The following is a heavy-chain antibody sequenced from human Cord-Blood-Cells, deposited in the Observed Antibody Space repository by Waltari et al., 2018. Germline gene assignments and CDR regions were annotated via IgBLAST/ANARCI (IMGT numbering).Heavy chain of an antibody. CDR3: ASTNSGSYYY. CDR2: INAGKGNT. Sequence: QVQLVQSGAEVKKPGASVKVSCKASGYTFTSYAMHWVRQAPGQRLEWMGWINAGKGNTKDSQKFQGRVTITRDTSASTAYMELSSLRSEDTAVYYCASTNSGSYYYWGQGTLVTVSS. V-gene: IGHV1-3*01. CDR1: GYTFTSYA. D-gene: IGHD1-26*01. J-gene: IGHJ4*02.